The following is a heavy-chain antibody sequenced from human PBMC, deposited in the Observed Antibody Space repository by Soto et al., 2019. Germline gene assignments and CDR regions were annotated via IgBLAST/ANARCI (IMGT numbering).Heavy chain of an antibody. CDR2: ISYDGSNK. Sequence: QPGGSLRLSCAASGFTFSSYGMHWVRQAPGKGLEWVAVISYDGSNKYYADSVKGRFTISRDNSKNTLYLQMNSLRAEDTAVYYCAKDEGIVVVVAASRYYYYGMDVWGQGTTVTVSS. J-gene: IGHJ6*02. V-gene: IGHV3-30*18. D-gene: IGHD2-15*01. CDR1: GFTFSSYG. CDR3: AKDEGIVVVVAASRYYYYGMDV.